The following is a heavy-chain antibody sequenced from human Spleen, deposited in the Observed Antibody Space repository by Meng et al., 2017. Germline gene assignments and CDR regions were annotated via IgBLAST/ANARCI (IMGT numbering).Heavy chain of an antibody. D-gene: IGHD6-13*01. Sequence: HVPLVRSGVEWNKPGSSVQVPCKASGYTFPDYWLHWVRRAPGQGLEWMGRINPKSGDTHYAQRFQGRVTMTGDTSISTAYMELSGLRSDDTAMYYCARDEDISAAGKLFGDYWGQGTLVTVSS. CDR3: ARDEDISAAGKLFGDY. J-gene: IGHJ4*02. CDR2: INPKSGDT. V-gene: IGHV1-2*06. CDR1: GYTFPDYW.